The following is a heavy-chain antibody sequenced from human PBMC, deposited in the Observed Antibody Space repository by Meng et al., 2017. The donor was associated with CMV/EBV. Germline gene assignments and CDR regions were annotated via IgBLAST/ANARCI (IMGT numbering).Heavy chain of an antibody. CDR1: GGSISSYY. J-gene: IGHJ4*02. CDR3: ARGPEVDYGDYVGLDY. CDR2: IYTSGST. Sequence: QVPLQESGPRLVNASETLSLNCMFSGGSISSYYWSWIRQPAGKGLEWIGRIYTSGSTNYNPSLKSRVTMSVDTSKNQFSLKLSSVTAADTAVYYCARGPEVDYGDYVGLDYWGQGTLVTVSS. V-gene: IGHV4-4*07. D-gene: IGHD4-17*01.